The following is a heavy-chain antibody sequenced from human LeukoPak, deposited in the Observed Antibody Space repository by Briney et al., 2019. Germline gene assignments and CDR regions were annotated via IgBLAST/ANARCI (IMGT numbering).Heavy chain of an antibody. V-gene: IGHV4-59*01. CDR1: GGSFNTYY. D-gene: IGHD3-16*01. CDR2: TYYSGST. Sequence: PSETLSLTCTVSGGSFNTYYWSWIRQPPGKVLEWLGYTYYSGSTNYNPSLKSRVTISVDTSKNQFSLKLSSVTAADTAVYYCARVITVRGVIFDYWGQGTLVTVSS. J-gene: IGHJ4*02. CDR3: ARVITVRGVIFDY.